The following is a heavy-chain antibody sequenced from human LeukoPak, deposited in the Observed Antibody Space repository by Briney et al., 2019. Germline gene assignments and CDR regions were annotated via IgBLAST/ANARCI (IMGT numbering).Heavy chain of an antibody. D-gene: IGHD1-26*01. J-gene: IGHJ6*03. V-gene: IGHV4-4*07. CDR1: GGSIGTYY. Sequence: PSETLSLTCSVSGGSIGTYYWSWIRQPAGKGLEWIGRIYTSGLTYYNPSLKSRVTMLVDPSNDQFSLKLTSVTAADTAVYYCAREDYQLLSRAFYYYMDVWGKGTTVTVSS. CDR3: AREDYQLLSRAFYYYMDV. CDR2: IYTSGLT.